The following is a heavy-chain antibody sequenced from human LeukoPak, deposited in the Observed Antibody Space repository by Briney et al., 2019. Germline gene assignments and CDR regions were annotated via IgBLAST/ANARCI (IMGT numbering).Heavy chain of an antibody. D-gene: IGHD5-18*01. Sequence: GGSLRLSCAASGFTFRNYWMHWIRQVPGKGLVWVSRIDTDGSTTNYADSVEGRSTISRDNARNTVYLQMNSLSADGTGVYYCVRGGSGSSYGEFVSWGQGTLVTVSS. CDR1: GFTFRNYW. J-gene: IGHJ5*01. CDR2: IDTDGSTT. CDR3: VRGGSGSSYGEFVS. V-gene: IGHV3-74*01.